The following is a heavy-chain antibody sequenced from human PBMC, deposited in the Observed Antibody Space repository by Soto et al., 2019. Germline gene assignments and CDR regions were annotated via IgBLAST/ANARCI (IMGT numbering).Heavy chain of an antibody. CDR2: ISSSSSYI. Sequence: GGSLRLSCAASGFTFSSDSMNWVRQAPGNGLEWVSSISSSSSYIYYADSVKGRFTISRDNAKNSLYLQMNSLRAEDTAVYYCAFLPYYDIFTWYYTHLIDYGMDGWGKGTTVPVAS. CDR3: AFLPYYDIFTWYYTHLIDYGMDG. V-gene: IGHV3-21*01. J-gene: IGHJ6*04. D-gene: IGHD3-9*01. CDR1: GFTFSSDS.